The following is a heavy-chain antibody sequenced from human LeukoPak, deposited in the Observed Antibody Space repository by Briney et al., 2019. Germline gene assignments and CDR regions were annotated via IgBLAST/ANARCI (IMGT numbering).Heavy chain of an antibody. V-gene: IGHV3-23*01. CDR3: ARGSLTDSLTLY. D-gene: IGHD3-22*01. CDR2: ISGIGDDA. Sequence: GGSLRLSCAASGFSFNNYAMSWVRQAPGKGLEWVSAISGIGDDAYYADSAKGRFTISRDNSKNTLYPQMNSLRAEDTATYYCARGSLTDSLTLYWGQGTLVTVSS. CDR1: GFSFNNYA. J-gene: IGHJ4*02.